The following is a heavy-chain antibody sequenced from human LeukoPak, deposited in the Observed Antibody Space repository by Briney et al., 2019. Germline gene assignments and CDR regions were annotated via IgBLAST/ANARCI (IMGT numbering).Heavy chain of an antibody. CDR1: GFIFSPYA. Sequence: GGSLRLSCSASGFIFSPYAMHWVRQAPGKGLEYVSSISSEGKTTYYADSVKGRFTISRDNSKNTLYLQMNSLRAEDTAVYYCARDVSGYDSHYFDYWGQGTLVTVSS. J-gene: IGHJ4*02. V-gene: IGHV3-64*04. CDR2: ISSEGKTT. D-gene: IGHD5-12*01. CDR3: ARDVSGYDSHYFDY.